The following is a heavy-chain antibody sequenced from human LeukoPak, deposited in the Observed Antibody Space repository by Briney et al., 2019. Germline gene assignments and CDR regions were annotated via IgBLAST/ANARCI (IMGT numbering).Heavy chain of an antibody. CDR2: IKSKTDDGTT. J-gene: IGHJ4*02. V-gene: IGHV3-15*01. Sequence: PGGSLRLSCAASGFTFSNAWMSWVRQAPGKGREWVGRIKSKTDDGTTDYAAPVKGRFTISRDDSKNTLYLQMNSLKTEDTAVYYCTPTDSGIAAAHDYWGQGTLVTVSS. D-gene: IGHD6-13*01. CDR3: TPTDSGIAAAHDY. CDR1: GFTFSNAW.